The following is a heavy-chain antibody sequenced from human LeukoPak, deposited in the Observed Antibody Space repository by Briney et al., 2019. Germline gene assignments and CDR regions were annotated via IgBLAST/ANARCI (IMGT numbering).Heavy chain of an antibody. J-gene: IGHJ6*02. CDR3: AGGGGTNYDILTGDYGMDV. Sequence: GASVKVSCKASGYAFTSYDINWVRQATGQGLEWMGWMNPNSGNTGYAQKFQGRVTMTRNTSISTAYMELSSLRSEDTAVYYCAGGGGTNYDILTGDYGMDVWGQGTTVTVSS. V-gene: IGHV1-8*01. CDR2: MNPNSGNT. CDR1: GYAFTSYD. D-gene: IGHD3-9*01.